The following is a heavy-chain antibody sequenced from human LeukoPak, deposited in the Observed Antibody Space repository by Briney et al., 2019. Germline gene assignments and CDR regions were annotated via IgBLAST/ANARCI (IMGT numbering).Heavy chain of an antibody. CDR3: ARESECYYGSGSYECRWFDP. CDR2: INHSGST. D-gene: IGHD3-10*01. CDR1: GGSFSGYY. J-gene: IGHJ5*02. V-gene: IGHV4-34*01. Sequence: SETLSLTCAVYGGSFSGYYWSWIRQPPGKGLEWIGEINHSGSTNYNPSLQSRVTISVDTSKNQFSLKLSSVTAADTAVYYCARESECYYGSGSYECRWFDPWGQGTLVTVSS.